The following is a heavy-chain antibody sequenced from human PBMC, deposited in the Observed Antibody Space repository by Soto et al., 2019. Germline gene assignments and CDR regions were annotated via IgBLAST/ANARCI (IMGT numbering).Heavy chain of an antibody. CDR1: GYIFTNYA. CDR2: INGGNGNT. CDR3: ARGHYDFWSGYFATIDY. D-gene: IGHD3-3*01. Sequence: ASVKVSCKASGYIFTNYALYWVRQAPGQRLECMGWINGGNGNTRYSQKFQGRVTITRDTSASTAYMELSSLTSDDTAVYYCARGHYDFWSGYFATIDYWGQGTLVTVSS. J-gene: IGHJ4*02. V-gene: IGHV1-3*01.